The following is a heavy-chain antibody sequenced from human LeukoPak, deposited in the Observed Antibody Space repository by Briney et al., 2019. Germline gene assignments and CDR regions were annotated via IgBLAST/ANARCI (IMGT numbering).Heavy chain of an antibody. D-gene: IGHD4-17*01. V-gene: IGHV3-21*01. CDR2: ISSSSSYI. Sequence: ESGGSLRLSCAASGFIFSSYSMNWVRQAPGKGLEWVSSISSSSSYIYYADSVKGRFTISRDNAKNSLYLQMNSLRAEDTAVYYCARAPLRDDYGDYEDYWGQGTLVTVSS. J-gene: IGHJ4*02. CDR1: GFIFSSYS. CDR3: ARAPLRDDYGDYEDY.